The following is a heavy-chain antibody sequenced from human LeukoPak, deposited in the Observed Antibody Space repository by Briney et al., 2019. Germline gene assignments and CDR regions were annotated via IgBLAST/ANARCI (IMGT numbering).Heavy chain of an antibody. J-gene: IGHJ3*02. CDR1: GFTFGDYA. V-gene: IGHV3-49*04. CDR3: TRVNWNYGNAFDI. Sequence: GGSLRLSCTASGFTFGDYAMSWVRQARGKGLEWVGFTRSKAYGGTKEYAASVKGRFTISRDGSKSIAYLQMNSLKTDDTAVYYCTRVNWNYGNAFDIWGQGTMVTVSS. D-gene: IGHD1-7*01. CDR2: TRSKAYGGTK.